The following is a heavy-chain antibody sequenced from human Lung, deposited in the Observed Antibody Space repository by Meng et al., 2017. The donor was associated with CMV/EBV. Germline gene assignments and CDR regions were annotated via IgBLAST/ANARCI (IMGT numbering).Heavy chain of an antibody. D-gene: IGHD2-8*01. J-gene: IGHJ3*02. CDR2: INPNSGGT. CDR3: ARDLGDDCTNGVCYSVDAFDI. V-gene: IGHV1-2*02. CDR1: GYTFTGYY. Sequence: ASVKVSCKASGYTFTGYYMHWVRQAPGQGLEWMGWINPNSGGTNYAQKFQGRVTMTRDTSISTAYMELSRLRSDDTAVYYCARDLGDDCTNGVCYSVDAFDIWGQGTMVXVSS.